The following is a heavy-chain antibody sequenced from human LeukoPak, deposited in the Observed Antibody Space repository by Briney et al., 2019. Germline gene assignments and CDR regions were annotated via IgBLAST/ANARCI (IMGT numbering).Heavy chain of an antibody. CDR2: IHYSGST. CDR3: AASRVCSGGSCYFDY. D-gene: IGHD2-15*01. J-gene: IGHJ4*02. CDR1: GGSISSYY. Sequence: SETLSLTCTVSGGSISSYYWSWLRQPPGKGLEWSGYIHYSGSTNYNPSLKSQVTISVDTSKNQFSLKLSSVTAADTAMYYCAASRVCSGGSCYFDYWGQGTLVTVSS. V-gene: IGHV4-59*01.